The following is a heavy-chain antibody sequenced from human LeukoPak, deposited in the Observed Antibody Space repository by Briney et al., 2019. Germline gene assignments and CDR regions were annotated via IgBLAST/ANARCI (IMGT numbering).Heavy chain of an antibody. D-gene: IGHD3-22*01. CDR2: IIPILGTR. V-gene: IGHV1-69*01. Sequence: SVKVSCKASGGTFSGFSISWVRRAPGQGLEWMGGIIPILGTRKYAQKFQGRVTITADESTSTVYMELSGLRSEDTAVYYCARDLPDLTFYYDSSGLDYWGQGTLVTVSS. CDR3: ARDLPDLTFYYDSSGLDY. CDR1: GGTFSGFS. J-gene: IGHJ4*02.